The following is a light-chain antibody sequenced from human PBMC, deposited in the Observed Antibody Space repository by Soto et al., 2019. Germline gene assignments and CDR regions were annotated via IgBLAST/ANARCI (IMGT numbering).Light chain of an antibody. V-gene: IGKV3-15*01. CDR3: QQYDNWPLT. CDR2: DAS. CDR1: QSVGSN. Sequence: EIVMTQPPATLSVSPGERVTLSCRASQSVGSNLAWYQQKPGLAPRVLIYDASTRATVIPARFSGSGSGTEFTLTISSLQSEDFAVYYCQQYDNWPLTFGGGTKVEIK. J-gene: IGKJ4*01.